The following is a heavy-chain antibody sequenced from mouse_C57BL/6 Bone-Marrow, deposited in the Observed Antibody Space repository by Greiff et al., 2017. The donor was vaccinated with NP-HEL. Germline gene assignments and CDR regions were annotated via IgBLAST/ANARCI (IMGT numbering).Heavy chain of an antibody. CDR1: GYTFTNYW. CDR3: ARCDYDVFDY. CDR2: IYPGGGYT. D-gene: IGHD2-4*01. V-gene: IGHV1-63*01. J-gene: IGHJ2*01. Sequence: QVQLKQSGAELVRPGTSVKMSCKASGYTFTNYWIGWAKQRPGHGLEWIGDIYPGGGYTNYNEKFKGKATLTADKSSSTAYMQFSSLTSEDSAIYYCARCDYDVFDYGGQGTTLTVSA.